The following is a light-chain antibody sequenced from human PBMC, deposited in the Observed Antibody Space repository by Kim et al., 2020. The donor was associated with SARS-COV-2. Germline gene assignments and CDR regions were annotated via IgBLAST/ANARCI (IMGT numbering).Light chain of an antibody. CDR1: NSDVGLYNY. Sequence: QSALTQPASVSGSPGQSITISCTGTNSDVGLYNYVSWYQQHPGKVPKLIIYDVSNRPSGVSNRFPGSNSGNTASLTISGLQAEDEADYYCNSDTSSNTYVFGAGTKVTVL. V-gene: IGLV2-14*03. CDR2: DVS. CDR3: NSDTSSNTYV. J-gene: IGLJ1*01.